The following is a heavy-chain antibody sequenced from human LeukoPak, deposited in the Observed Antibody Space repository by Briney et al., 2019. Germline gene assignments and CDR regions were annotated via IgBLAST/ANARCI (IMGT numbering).Heavy chain of an antibody. D-gene: IGHD5-12*01. CDR1: GYTFTSYG. Sequence: ASVKVSCKASGYTFTSYGISWVRQAPGQGLEWMGWISAYNGNTNYAQKLQGRVTMTTDTSTSTAYMELSSLKSEDTAVYYCAASHHIVATIYAFDIWGQGTMVTVSS. CDR3: AASHHIVATIYAFDI. J-gene: IGHJ3*02. V-gene: IGHV1-18*01. CDR2: ISAYNGNT.